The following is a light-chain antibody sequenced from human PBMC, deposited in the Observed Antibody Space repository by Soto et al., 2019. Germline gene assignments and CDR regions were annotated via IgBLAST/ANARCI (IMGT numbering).Light chain of an antibody. CDR1: QSVSSSY. Sequence: EIVLTQSPGTLSLSPGERATLSCRASQSVSSSYLAWYQQKLGQAPRLLIYGTSSRATGIPDRFSGSGSGTDFTLTISRLEPEDFAVYYCQHYGSSRTFGQGTKVDIK. CDR3: QHYGSSRT. CDR2: GTS. V-gene: IGKV3-20*01. J-gene: IGKJ1*01.